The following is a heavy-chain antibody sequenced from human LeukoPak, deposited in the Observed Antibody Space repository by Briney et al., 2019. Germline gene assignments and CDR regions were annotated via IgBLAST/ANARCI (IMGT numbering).Heavy chain of an antibody. D-gene: IGHD2-21*02. CDR1: GLTFDSYA. J-gene: IGHJ3*02. Sequence: PGGSLRLSCAASGLTFDSYAMSWVRQAPGKGLEWVSSISGSGGSTYYVDSVKGRFTISRDNSKDTLYLQMNSLRAEDTAIYYCAKDFEWPTVVTALFDAFDMWGQGTMVTVSS. CDR3: AKDFEWPTVVTALFDAFDM. V-gene: IGHV3-23*01. CDR2: ISGSGGST.